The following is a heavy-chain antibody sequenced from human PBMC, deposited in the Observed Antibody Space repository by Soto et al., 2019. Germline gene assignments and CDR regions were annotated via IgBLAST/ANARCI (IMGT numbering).Heavy chain of an antibody. D-gene: IGHD3-22*01. V-gene: IGHV3-23*01. CDR2: ISGSGGST. Sequence: PGGSLRLSCAASGFTFSSYAMSWVRQAPGKGLEWVSAISGSGGSTYYADSVKGRFTISRDNSKNTLYLQMNSLRAEDTAVYYCAKFVTMIVVVKAYFDYWRQGTLVTVSS. J-gene: IGHJ4*02. CDR3: AKFVTMIVVVKAYFDY. CDR1: GFTFSSYA.